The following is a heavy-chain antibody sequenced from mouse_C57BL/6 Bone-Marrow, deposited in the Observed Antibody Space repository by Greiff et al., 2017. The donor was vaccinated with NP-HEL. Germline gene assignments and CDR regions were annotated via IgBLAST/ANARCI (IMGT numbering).Heavy chain of an antibody. V-gene: IGHV1-22*01. CDR1: GYTFTDYN. CDR2: INPNNGGT. CDR3: ARREYDYGSWFAY. Sequence: VQLQQSGPELVKPGASVKMSCKASGYTFTDYNMHWVKQSHGKSLEWIGYINPNNGGTSYNQKFKGKATLTVNKSSSTAYMELRSLTSEDSAVYYCARREYDYGSWFAYWGQGTLVTVSA. J-gene: IGHJ3*01. D-gene: IGHD1-1*01.